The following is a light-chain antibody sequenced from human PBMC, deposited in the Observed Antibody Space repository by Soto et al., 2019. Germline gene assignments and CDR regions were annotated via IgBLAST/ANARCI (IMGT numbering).Light chain of an antibody. Sequence: IFFPPSPGTLSLSPGGRAALSCSAIQIVSDNYLAWYQQKPGQAPRLVVYGASSRATGVPDRFSASGSGTDFTLTISRLEPEDFAVYYCQQRSNWPSLTFGGGTKVDI. V-gene: IGKV3D-20*02. CDR2: GAS. CDR3: QQRSNWPSLT. J-gene: IGKJ4*01. CDR1: QIVSDNY.